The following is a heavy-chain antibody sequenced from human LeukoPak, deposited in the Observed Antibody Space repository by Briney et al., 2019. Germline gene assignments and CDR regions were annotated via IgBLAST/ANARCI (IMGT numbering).Heavy chain of an antibody. Sequence: PGGSLRLSCAASGFTFSSYGMSWVRQAPGKGLEWVSSIRGGGGSTFYADSVKGRFTISRDNSKNTLSLQVNSLRAEDTAIYYCARSLGRGWQIDYWGQGTLVTVSS. CDR2: IRGGGGST. CDR1: GFTFSSYG. CDR3: ARSLGRGWQIDY. J-gene: IGHJ4*02. V-gene: IGHV3-23*01. D-gene: IGHD6-19*01.